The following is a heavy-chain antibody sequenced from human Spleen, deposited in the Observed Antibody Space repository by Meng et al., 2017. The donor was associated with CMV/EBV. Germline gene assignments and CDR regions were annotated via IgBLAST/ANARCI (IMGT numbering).Heavy chain of an antibody. D-gene: IGHD6-6*01. Sequence: SGASINSGDYYCNWIRQPPGKGLEWIGYIFYSGNTYYNPSLKTRVTISVDTSKNQFSLKLTSVTAADTAVYYCARDRDPSSSGPWFDPWGQGTLVTVSS. CDR2: IFYSGNT. CDR1: GASINSGDYY. CDR3: ARDRDPSSSGPWFDP. J-gene: IGHJ5*02. V-gene: IGHV4-30-4*08.